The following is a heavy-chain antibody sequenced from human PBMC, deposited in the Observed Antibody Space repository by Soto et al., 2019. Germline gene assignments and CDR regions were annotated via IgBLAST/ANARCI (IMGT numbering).Heavy chain of an antibody. D-gene: IGHD5-12*01. J-gene: IGHJ3*02. CDR2: ISGSGGST. Sequence: PGGSLRLSCAASGFTFSSYAMSWVRQAPGKGLEWVSAISGSGGSTYYADSVKGRFTISRDNSKNTLYLQMNSLRAEDTAVYYCSNNPTLRSDSAFDIRGQGTMVTVS. CDR1: GFTFSSYA. CDR3: SNNPTLRSDSAFDI. V-gene: IGHV3-23*01.